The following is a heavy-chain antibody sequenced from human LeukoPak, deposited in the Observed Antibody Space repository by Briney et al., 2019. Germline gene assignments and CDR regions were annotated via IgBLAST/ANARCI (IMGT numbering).Heavy chain of an antibody. CDR1: GYTFTSYA. CDR3: ARVAAAWGPPPIYYYYGMDV. Sequence: ASVKVSCKASGYTFTSYAMHWVRQAPGQRLEWMGWINAGNGNTKYSQKFQGRVTITRDTSASTAYMELSSLRSEDTAVYYCARVAAAWGPPPIYYYYGMDVWGQGTTVTVSS. J-gene: IGHJ6*02. CDR2: INAGNGNT. V-gene: IGHV1-3*01. D-gene: IGHD6-13*01.